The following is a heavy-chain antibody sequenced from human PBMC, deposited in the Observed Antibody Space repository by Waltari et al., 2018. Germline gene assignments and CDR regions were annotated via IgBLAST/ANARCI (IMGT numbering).Heavy chain of an antibody. CDR1: GYSIRRGYY. CDR3: ARAKGNYGAWFDP. CDR2: IYHSGST. Sequence: QVQLQESGPGLVKPSETLSLTCTVPGYSIRRGYYWGWIRQPPGQGLEWIGCIYHSGSTYYNPSLKSRVTISVDTSKNQFSLKLSSVTAADTAVYYCARAKGNYGAWFDPWGQGTLVTVSS. J-gene: IGHJ5*02. D-gene: IGHD4-17*01. V-gene: IGHV4-38-2*02.